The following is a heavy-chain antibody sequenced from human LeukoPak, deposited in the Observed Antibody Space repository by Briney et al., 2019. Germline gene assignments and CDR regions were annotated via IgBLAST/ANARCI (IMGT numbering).Heavy chain of an antibody. CDR1: GFTFSNYE. CDR3: ARDPYSGSYGADYYYYMDV. CDR2: ISSSGSSI. D-gene: IGHD1-26*01. Sequence: GGSLRLSCAASGFTFSNYEMNWVRQAPGKGLEWVSDISSSGSSIYYADSVKGRFTISRDNAKSSLYLQMNSLRAEDTAVYYCARDPYSGSYGADYYYYMDVWGKGTTVTISS. V-gene: IGHV3-48*03. J-gene: IGHJ6*03.